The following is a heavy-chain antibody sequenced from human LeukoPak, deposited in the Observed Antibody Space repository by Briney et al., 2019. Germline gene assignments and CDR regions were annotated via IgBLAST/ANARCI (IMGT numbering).Heavy chain of an antibody. J-gene: IGHJ4*02. Sequence: PGGSLRLSCGASGFAFSNYAMTWVRQAPGKGLEWVSTSSGNGDSTYYGDSVKGRFTISRDNVKNTLHLQMSSLRAEDTAIYYCARDSNWNNGGFDHWGQGTLVTVSA. CDR3: ARDSNWNNGGFDH. CDR2: SSGNGDST. CDR1: GFAFSNYA. V-gene: IGHV3-23*01. D-gene: IGHD1/OR15-1a*01.